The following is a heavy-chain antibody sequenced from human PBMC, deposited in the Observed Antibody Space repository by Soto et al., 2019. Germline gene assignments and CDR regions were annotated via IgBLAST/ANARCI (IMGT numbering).Heavy chain of an antibody. V-gene: IGHV1-8*01. CDR1: GYTFTSYD. CDR2: MNPNSGNT. Sequence: GASVKVSCKASGYTFTSYDINWVRQATGQGLEWMGWMNPNSGNTGYAQKFQGRVTMTRNTSISTAYMELSSLRSDDTAVYYCARGLPTIPRSPTGGWFDPWGQGTLVTVSS. D-gene: IGHD7-27*01. CDR3: ARGLPTIPRSPTGGWFDP. J-gene: IGHJ5*02.